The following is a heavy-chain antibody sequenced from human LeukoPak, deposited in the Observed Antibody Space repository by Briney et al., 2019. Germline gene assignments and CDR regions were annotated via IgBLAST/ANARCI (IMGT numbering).Heavy chain of an antibody. J-gene: IGHJ3*02. CDR3: ARQSSGWPDAFDT. CDR2: IYPGDSDT. D-gene: IGHD3-10*01. V-gene: IGHV5-51*01. CDR1: GCSFTSYW. Sequence: GESLKISCKGSGCSFTSYWTGWVRQMPGKGLEWMGIIYPGDSDTRYSPSFQGQVTISADKSISTAYLQWSSLKASDTAMYYCARQSSGWPDAFDTWGQGTMVTVPS.